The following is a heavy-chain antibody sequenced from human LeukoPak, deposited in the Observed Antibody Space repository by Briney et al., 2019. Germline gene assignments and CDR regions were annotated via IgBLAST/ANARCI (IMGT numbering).Heavy chain of an antibody. D-gene: IGHD5-12*01. V-gene: IGHV4-59*01. J-gene: IGHJ4*02. CDR2: IHYSGSS. CDR3: ARYDRSGYGFDC. Sequence: SETLSLTCTVSGCSLSDYYWSWVRQPPGKGLEWIGYIHYSGSSNYNPSLRSRVTISVDTSTNQFSLKLISVTAADTAVYYCARYDRSGYGFDCWGQGTLVTVSS. CDR1: GCSLSDYY.